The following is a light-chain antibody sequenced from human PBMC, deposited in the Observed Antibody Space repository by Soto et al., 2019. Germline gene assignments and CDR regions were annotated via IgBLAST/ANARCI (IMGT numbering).Light chain of an antibody. CDR3: AAWDDSLSGWV. CDR2: SNN. CDR1: SSNIGSNY. Sequence: QSVLTQPPSASGTPGQRVTISCSGSSSNIGSNYVYWYQQLPGTAPKLLIYSNNQRPSGVPDRFSGSKSGTSASLAISGLRSEDEDDYYCAAWDDSLSGWVFGGGTKLTVL. J-gene: IGLJ3*02. V-gene: IGLV1-47*02.